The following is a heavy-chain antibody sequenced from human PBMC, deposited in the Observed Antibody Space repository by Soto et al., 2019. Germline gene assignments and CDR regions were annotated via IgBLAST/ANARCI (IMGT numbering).Heavy chain of an antibody. J-gene: IGHJ4*02. CDR2: IIPVLGIP. CDR1: GGTLSSDS. CDR3: ARVVDFYFDA. D-gene: IGHD5-12*01. Sequence: QVQLVQSGAELKKPGSSVKVSCMSSGGTLSSDSFSWVRQAPGQGLEWMGRIIPVLGIPNYAQKFQGRLTISADTSTTTGYMELSSLTSEDTAVYYCARVVDFYFDAWGQGTMVTVSS. V-gene: IGHV1-69*02.